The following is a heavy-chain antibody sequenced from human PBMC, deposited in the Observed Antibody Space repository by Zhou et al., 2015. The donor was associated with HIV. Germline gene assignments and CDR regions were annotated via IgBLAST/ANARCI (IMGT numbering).Heavy chain of an antibody. CDR3: ARDRGAARPGWRYFDL. J-gene: IGHJ2*01. Sequence: LVQSGTEVRKPGSSVKVSCKASGGTFSGSDLSWVRQAPGQGLEWMGRITPMFDIHNYAEKFRARLNITVDRHTSAAYMELSSLTSEDTAVYYCARDRGAARPGWRYFDLWGRGTLVTVSS. CDR2: ITPMFDIH. V-gene: IGHV1-69*17. CDR1: GGTFSGSD. D-gene: IGHD6-6*01.